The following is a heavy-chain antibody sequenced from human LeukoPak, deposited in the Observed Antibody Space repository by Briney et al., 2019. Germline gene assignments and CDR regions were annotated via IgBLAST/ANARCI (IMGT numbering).Heavy chain of an antibody. CDR1: GFTVSSNY. V-gene: IGHV3-53*01. CDR3: AKDPVLLWFGEPSPVFDY. Sequence: PGGSLRLSCAASGFTVSSNYMSWVRQAPGKGLEWVSVIYSGGSTYYADSVKGRFTISRDNSKNTLYLQMNSLRAEDTAVYYCAKDPVLLWFGEPSPVFDYWGQGTLVTVSS. J-gene: IGHJ4*02. D-gene: IGHD3-10*01. CDR2: IYSGGST.